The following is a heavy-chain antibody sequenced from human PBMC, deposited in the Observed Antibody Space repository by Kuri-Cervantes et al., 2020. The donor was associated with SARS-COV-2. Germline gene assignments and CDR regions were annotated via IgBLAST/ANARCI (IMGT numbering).Heavy chain of an antibody. J-gene: IGHJ6*02. CDR1: GYTFTSYG. CDR3: ARAAPLTMVRGVIWGSYYYYGMDV. Sequence: ASVKVSCKASGYTFTSYGISWVRQAPGQGLEWMGWISAYNGNTNYAQKLQGGVTMTTDTSTSTAYMELRSLRSDDTAVYYCARAAPLTMVRGVIWGSYYYYGMDVWGQGTTVTVSS. CDR2: ISAYNGNT. V-gene: IGHV1-18*04. D-gene: IGHD3-10*01.